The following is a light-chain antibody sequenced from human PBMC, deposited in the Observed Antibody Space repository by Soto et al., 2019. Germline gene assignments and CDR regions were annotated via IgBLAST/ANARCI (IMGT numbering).Light chain of an antibody. Sequence: QPVLTQPPSVSEVPSQTVTISCSGGSSNIGDNAVNWYQHVPGKAPKLLIYYDDLLAPGVSARFSGSKYGTSASLAISELQSEDEADYYCAAWDDSLNAFVFGPGTKVTVL. V-gene: IGLV1-36*01. CDR3: AAWDDSLNAFV. CDR2: YDD. CDR1: SSNIGDNA. J-gene: IGLJ1*01.